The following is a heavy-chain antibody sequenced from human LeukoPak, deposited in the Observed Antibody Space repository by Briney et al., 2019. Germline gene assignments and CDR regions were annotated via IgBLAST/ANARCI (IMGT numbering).Heavy chain of an antibody. CDR2: IYSGGST. V-gene: IGHV3-66*01. CDR3: AREELRYFAWLLSEGPRWFDP. Sequence: PGGSLRLSCAASGFTVRSNYMSWVRQAPGKGLGWVSVIYSGGSTYYADSVKGRFTISRDNSTNTLYLQMNSLRAEDTAVYYCAREELRYFAWLLSEGPRWFDPWGQGTLVTVSS. D-gene: IGHD3-9*01. J-gene: IGHJ5*02. CDR1: GFTVRSNY.